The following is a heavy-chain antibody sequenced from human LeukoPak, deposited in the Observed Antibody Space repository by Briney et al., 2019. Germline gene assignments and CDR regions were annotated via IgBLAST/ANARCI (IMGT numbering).Heavy chain of an antibody. Sequence: ASVKVSSKASGYTFTSYGISWVRQAPGQGLEWMGWISAFNGNTNYAQKLQGRVTMTTDTSTSTAYMELRSLRSDDTAVYYCARVVVAARYFDYWGQGTLVTVSS. J-gene: IGHJ4*02. V-gene: IGHV1-18*01. CDR1: GYTFTSYG. CDR3: ARVVVAARYFDY. D-gene: IGHD2-15*01. CDR2: ISAFNGNT.